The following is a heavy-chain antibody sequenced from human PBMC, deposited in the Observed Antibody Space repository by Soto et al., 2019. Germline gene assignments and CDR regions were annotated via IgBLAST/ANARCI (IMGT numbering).Heavy chain of an antibody. Sequence: SCKASGYTFTSYDINWVRQAPGKGQEWVSSISNGGSDINYTDSVKGRFTISRDNSKNTLYLQMGSLRAEDMAVYYCARGYYYDSSGCEAFDIWGQGTMVTVSS. CDR2: ISNGGSDI. V-gene: IGHV3-21*01. CDR3: ARGYYYDSSGCEAFDI. J-gene: IGHJ3*02. D-gene: IGHD3-22*01. CDR1: GYTFTSYD.